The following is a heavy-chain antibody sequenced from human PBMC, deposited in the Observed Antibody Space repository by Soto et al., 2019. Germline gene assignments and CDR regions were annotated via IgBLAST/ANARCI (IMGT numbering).Heavy chain of an antibody. CDR2: ISAYNGNT. J-gene: IGHJ4*02. Sequence: QFQLVQSGAEVKKPGASVKVSCKASGYTFTSYGISWVRQAPGQGLEWMGWISAYNGNTNYAQKLQGRVTMTTDTSTSTAYMELRSLRSDDTAVYYCARDRAADIVVVPAALDYWGQGTLVTVSS. D-gene: IGHD2-2*01. CDR3: ARDRAADIVVVPAALDY. V-gene: IGHV1-18*01. CDR1: GYTFTSYG.